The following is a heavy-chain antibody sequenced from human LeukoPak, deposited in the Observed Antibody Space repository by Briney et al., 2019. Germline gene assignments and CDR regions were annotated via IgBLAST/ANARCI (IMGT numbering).Heavy chain of an antibody. D-gene: IGHD3-10*01. J-gene: IGHJ6*03. V-gene: IGHV1-69*01. CDR1: GGTFSSYA. CDR3: ARSRGLDYYGSGSYSDSYYYYMDF. Sequence: GSSVKVSCKASGGTFSSYAISWVRQAPGQGLEWMGGIIPIFGTANYAQKFQGRVTITADESTSTAYMELSSLRSEDTAVYYCARSRGLDYYGSGSYSDSYYYYMDFWGEGTTVTISS. CDR2: IIPIFGTA.